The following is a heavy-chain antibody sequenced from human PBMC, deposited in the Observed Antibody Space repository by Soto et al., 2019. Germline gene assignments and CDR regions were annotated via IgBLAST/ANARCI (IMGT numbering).Heavy chain of an antibody. V-gene: IGHV3-73*02. CDR3: TRRKVPCSGGGCSYAP. D-gene: IGHD2-15*01. CDR1: GFTFSGSA. J-gene: IGHJ5*02. CDR2: IKSKANNYAT. Sequence: EVQLVESGGGLVQPGGSLKLSCAASGFTFSGSAMHWVRQASGKGLEWVGRIKSKANNYATAYAASVKGRFTISRDDSKNTGYLQMNSLKTEDTAVYYCTRRKVPCSGGGCSYAPWGQGTLVTVSS.